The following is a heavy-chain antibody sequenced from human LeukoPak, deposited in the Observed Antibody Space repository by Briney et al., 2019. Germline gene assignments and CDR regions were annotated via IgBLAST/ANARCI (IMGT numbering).Heavy chain of an antibody. CDR3: AKAARRYYDSSGLSYYFDY. CDR1: GFTFSSYG. CDR2: IRYDGSNK. Sequence: GGSLRLSCAASGFTFSSYGMHWVRQAPRKGLQWVAFIRYDGSNKYYADSVKGRFTISRDNSKNTLYLQMNSLRAEDTAVYYCAKAARRYYDSSGLSYYFDYWGQGTLVTVSS. D-gene: IGHD3-22*01. V-gene: IGHV3-30*02. J-gene: IGHJ4*02.